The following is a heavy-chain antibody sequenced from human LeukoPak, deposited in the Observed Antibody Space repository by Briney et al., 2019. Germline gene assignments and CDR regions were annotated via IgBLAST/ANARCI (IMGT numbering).Heavy chain of an antibody. CDR3: ARGDPGNYYSYYGLDV. CDR1: GYTFTSYD. J-gene: IGHJ6*02. CDR2: MNPDRGNT. D-gene: IGHD1-14*01. V-gene: IGHV1-8*01. Sequence: GASVKVSCKASGYTFTSYDVNWVRQATGQGLEWMGWMNPDRGNTAYAQKFLGRVTMTRNTSISTAYMELSSLRSEDTAVYYCARGDPGNYYSYYGLDVWGQGTTVTVSS.